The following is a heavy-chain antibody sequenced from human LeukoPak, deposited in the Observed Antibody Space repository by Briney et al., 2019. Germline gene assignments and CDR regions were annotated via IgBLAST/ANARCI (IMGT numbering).Heavy chain of an antibody. J-gene: IGHJ6*02. CDR2: IFHSGST. V-gene: IGHV4-39*07. Sequence: SETLSLTCTVSGDSIASSSHYWGWIRRPPGKGLEWIGSIFHSGSTYYNPSLKSRVTISVDTSKNQFSLKLSSVTAADTAVYYCARDNEEQDGSGIRGMDVWGQGTTVTVSS. CDR3: ARDNEEQDGSGIRGMDV. D-gene: IGHD3-10*01. CDR1: GDSIASSSHY.